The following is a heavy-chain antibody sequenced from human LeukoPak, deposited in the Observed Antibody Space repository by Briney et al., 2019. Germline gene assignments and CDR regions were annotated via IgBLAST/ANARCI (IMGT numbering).Heavy chain of an antibody. V-gene: IGHV3-53*01. Sequence: GGSLRLSCVASGFTVSTNYMSWIRQAPGKGLEWVSVIYSGGNTYYADSVKGRFTISRDNAKNSLYLQMNSLRAEDTAVYYCASGSRDGYNYRFDYWGQGTLVTVSS. CDR1: GFTVSTNY. D-gene: IGHD5-24*01. J-gene: IGHJ4*02. CDR2: IYSGGNT. CDR3: ASGSRDGYNYRFDY.